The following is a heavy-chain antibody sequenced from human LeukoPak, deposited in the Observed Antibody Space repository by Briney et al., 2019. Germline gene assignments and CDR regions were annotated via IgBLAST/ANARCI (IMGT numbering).Heavy chain of an antibody. CDR3: ARDARFYHGPGSYSRPGGTVDF. CDR2: ISSSSGTI. D-gene: IGHD3-10*01. J-gene: IGHJ4*02. Sequence: GGSLRLSCAASGFTFGDYTMNWVRQAPGERLEWVSYISSSSGTIYYADSVKGRFTISRDNAKNSLYLQMNSLRAEDTAVYYCARDARFYHGPGSYSRPGGTVDFWGQGTLVTVSS. CDR1: GFTFGDYT. V-gene: IGHV3-48*01.